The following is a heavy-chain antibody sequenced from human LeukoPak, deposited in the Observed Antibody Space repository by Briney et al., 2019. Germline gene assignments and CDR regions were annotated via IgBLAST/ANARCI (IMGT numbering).Heavy chain of an antibody. CDR2: ISAYNGNT. CDR1: GFTFTGYY. J-gene: IGHJ4*02. V-gene: IGHV1-18*04. D-gene: IGHD3-10*01. CDR3: ARDPTTGSPFGELLYWSV. Sequence: ASVKVSCKASGFTFTGYYMHWVRQAPGQGLEWMGWISAYNGNTNYAQKLQGRVTMTTDTSTSTAYMELRSLRSDDTAVYYCARDPTTGSPFGELLYWSVWGQGTLVTVSS.